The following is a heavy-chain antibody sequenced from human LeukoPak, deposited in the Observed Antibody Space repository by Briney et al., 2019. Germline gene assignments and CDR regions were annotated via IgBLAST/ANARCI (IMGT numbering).Heavy chain of an antibody. V-gene: IGHV4-30-4*01. CDR2: IYYSGST. CDR1: GGSISSGDYY. Sequence: SQTLSLTCTVSGGSISSGDYYWSWIRQPPGKGLEWIGYIYYSGSTYYNPSLKSRVTISVDTSKNQFSLKLSSVTAADTAVYYCARVVPAAGYGMDVWGQGTTVTVSS. J-gene: IGHJ6*02. D-gene: IGHD2-2*01. CDR3: ARVVPAAGYGMDV.